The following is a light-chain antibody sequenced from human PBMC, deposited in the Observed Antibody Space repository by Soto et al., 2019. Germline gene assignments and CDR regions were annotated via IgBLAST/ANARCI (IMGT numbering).Light chain of an antibody. CDR1: SSDVGGYNY. V-gene: IGLV2-14*03. J-gene: IGLJ1*01. CDR2: DVS. Sequence: SELHQPASVSGSPGQSIALSCPATSSDVGGYNYVSWYQHHPGKAPKLMIYDVSNRPSGVPDRFSGSKSGNTASLTISGLQAEDEDDYYCSSYKSSGNYVFGTGTKVTVL. CDR3: SSYKSSGNYV.